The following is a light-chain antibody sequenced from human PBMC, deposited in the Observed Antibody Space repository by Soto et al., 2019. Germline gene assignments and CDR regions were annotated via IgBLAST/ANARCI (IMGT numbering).Light chain of an antibody. CDR2: DAS. J-gene: IGKJ1*01. CDR1: QDFSNF. CDR3: QHYNSYSEA. V-gene: IGKV1-9*01. Sequence: DIQLTQSPSFLSASIRDRFSITCRASQDFSNFLAWYQQKPGRAPKLLMYDASTLQSGVPSRFSGSGSGTEFTLTISSLQPDDFATYYCQHYNSYSEAFGQGTKVDI.